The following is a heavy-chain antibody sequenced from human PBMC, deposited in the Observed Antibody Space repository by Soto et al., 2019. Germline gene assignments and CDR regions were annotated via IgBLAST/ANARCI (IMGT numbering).Heavy chain of an antibody. Sequence: EVQLLESGGGLVQPGGSLRLSCAASGFTFSSYAMSWVRQAPGKGLEWVSAISGSGGSTYYADSVKGRFTISRDNTKNTLYLQMNSLRAEDTAVYYCAKGVSGDYDFDYWGQGTLVTVSS. CDR3: AKGVSGDYDFDY. D-gene: IGHD4-17*01. V-gene: IGHV3-23*01. J-gene: IGHJ4*02. CDR1: GFTFSSYA. CDR2: ISGSGGST.